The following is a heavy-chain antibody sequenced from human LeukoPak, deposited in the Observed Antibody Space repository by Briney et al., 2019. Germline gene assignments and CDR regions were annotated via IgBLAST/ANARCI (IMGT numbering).Heavy chain of an antibody. Sequence: GGSLRLSCAASGFTFSSYDMHWVRQAPGKGLEWVAVISYDGNNKYYADSVKGRFTISRDNSKKTLYLQMNSLRAEDTAVYYCARDLGGYSYYYYGMDVRGQGTTVTVSS. CDR3: ARDLGGYSYYYYGMDV. J-gene: IGHJ6*02. D-gene: IGHD5-18*01. V-gene: IGHV3-30-3*01. CDR1: GFTFSSYD. CDR2: ISYDGNNK.